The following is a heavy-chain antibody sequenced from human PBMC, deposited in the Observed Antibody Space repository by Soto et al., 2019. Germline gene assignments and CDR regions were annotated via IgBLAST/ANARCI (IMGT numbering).Heavy chain of an antibody. V-gene: IGHV3-30*18. Sequence: QVHVVESGGGVVLPGRSLRLSCATSGFTFSSYGMHWVRQAPGKGLEWVAVMSYDGSNTYYGESMKGRFTISRDNSKNTLYLQMNSLTAEDTAVYYCAKDDGLWYLDYWGQGILVTVSS. J-gene: IGHJ4*02. D-gene: IGHD5-18*01. CDR3: AKDDGLWYLDY. CDR1: GFTFSSYG. CDR2: MSYDGSNT.